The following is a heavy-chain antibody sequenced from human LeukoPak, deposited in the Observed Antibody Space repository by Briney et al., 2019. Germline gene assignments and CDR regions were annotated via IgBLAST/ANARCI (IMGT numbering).Heavy chain of an antibody. CDR1: GGSISSYY. Sequence: PSETLSLTCTVSGGSISSYYWSWIRQPPGKGLEWIGYIYYSGSTNYNPSLKSRVTISVDTSKNQFSLKLSSVTAADTAVYYCARGLGYYYDSSGYYPTAEDIWGQGTMVTVSS. V-gene: IGHV4-59*01. J-gene: IGHJ3*02. CDR2: IYYSGST. CDR3: ARGLGYYYDSSGYYPTAEDI. D-gene: IGHD3-22*01.